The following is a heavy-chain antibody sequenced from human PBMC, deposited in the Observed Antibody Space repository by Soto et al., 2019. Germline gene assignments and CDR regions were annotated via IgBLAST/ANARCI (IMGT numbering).Heavy chain of an antibody. Sequence: QVQLQESGPGLVKPSGTLSLTCAVSGDSITSDKWWSWIRQPPGKGLQWIGEIYHSGSTKYNPSLKSRVIISVDKSNNQFSLKLSSVTAADTAVYYCARGETQQQRDYWGQGTLVTVSS. CDR3: ARGETQQQRDY. V-gene: IGHV4-4*02. CDR1: GDSITSDKW. CDR2: IYHSGST. J-gene: IGHJ4*02. D-gene: IGHD6-13*01.